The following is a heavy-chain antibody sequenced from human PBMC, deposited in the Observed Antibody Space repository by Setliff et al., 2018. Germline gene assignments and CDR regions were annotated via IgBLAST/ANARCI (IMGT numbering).Heavy chain of an antibody. CDR3: ARAPNRIGTMVRGVSRAFDI. V-gene: IGHV4-39*07. Sequence: PSETLSLTCTVSGGSISSGGYYWSWIRQSPGQGLEWIGEINHNGNTNYSPSLKSRVTISVDTSKNQFSLKVHSVTAADTAVYYCARAPNRIGTMVRGVSRAFDIWSQGTLVTVSS. D-gene: IGHD3-10*01. J-gene: IGHJ3*02. CDR2: INHNGNT. CDR1: GGSISSGGYY.